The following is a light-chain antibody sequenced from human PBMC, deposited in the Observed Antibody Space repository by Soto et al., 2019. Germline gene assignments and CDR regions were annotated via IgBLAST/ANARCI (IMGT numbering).Light chain of an antibody. CDR1: QSINNL. CDR2: DVS. J-gene: IGKJ4*01. CDR3: QQYNDSPLT. V-gene: IGKV1-5*01. Sequence: DVQMTQSPSTLAASVGDRVTITCRASQSINNLLAWYQQKKGKAPKFLIYDVSTLESGVPSRFSGSGSWTDFTLTIIRLQSEDSEVYYCQQYNDSPLTFGGGTKVDIK.